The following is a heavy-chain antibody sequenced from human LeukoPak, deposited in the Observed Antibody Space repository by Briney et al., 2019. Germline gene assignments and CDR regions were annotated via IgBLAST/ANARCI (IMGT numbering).Heavy chain of an antibody. Sequence: SVKVSCKASGGTFSSYAISWVRQAPGQGLEWMGGIIPIFGTANYAQKFQGRVTITADESTSTAYMELSSLRSEDTAVYYCARVERYYDFWSGYYTRWFDPGGQGTLVTVSS. D-gene: IGHD3-3*01. CDR1: GGTFSSYA. V-gene: IGHV1-69*13. CDR2: IIPIFGTA. J-gene: IGHJ5*02. CDR3: ARVERYYDFWSGYYTRWFDP.